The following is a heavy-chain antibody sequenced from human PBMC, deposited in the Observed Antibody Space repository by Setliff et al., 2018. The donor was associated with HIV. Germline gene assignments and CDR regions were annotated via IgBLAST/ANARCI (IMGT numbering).Heavy chain of an antibody. D-gene: IGHD3-10*01. J-gene: IGHJ3*02. CDR2: INSGSDTI. CDR3: ARETTGWFGELAAAFDI. CDR1: GFTFNSYT. Sequence: GGSLRLSCAASGFTFNSYTMNWVRQAPGKGLEWISYINSGSDTIFYADSVKGRFTISRDKAKNSLYLQMDSLRAEDTAVYYCARETTGWFGELAAAFDIWGHGTLVTVSS. V-gene: IGHV3-48*01.